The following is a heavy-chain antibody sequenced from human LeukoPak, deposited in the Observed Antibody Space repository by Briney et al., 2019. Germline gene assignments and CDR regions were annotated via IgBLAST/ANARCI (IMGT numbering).Heavy chain of an antibody. CDR1: GDSISGYY. CDR3: ARGGASSEWFDP. J-gene: IGHJ5*02. D-gene: IGHD6-25*01. Sequence: PSETLSLTCTVSGDSISGYYWSWIRQPPGKGLEWIAFIHSSGTTNYSPSLKSRVSISVDTSNNQFSLNVNSVTAADTAVYYCARGGASSEWFDPWGQGTLVTVSS. CDR2: IHSSGTT. V-gene: IGHV4-59*01.